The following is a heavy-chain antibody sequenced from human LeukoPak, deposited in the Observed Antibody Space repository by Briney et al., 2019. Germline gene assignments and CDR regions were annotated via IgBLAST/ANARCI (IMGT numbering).Heavy chain of an antibody. Sequence: SETLSLTCTVSGASISSGGYYWSWLRQHPGKGLEWLGYIYYSGSTYYNPSLKSRVTISVHTSKNQFSLKLSSVTAADAAVYYCARDPHYGSGSYDYWGQGTLVTVSS. CDR1: GASISSGGYY. D-gene: IGHD3-10*01. V-gene: IGHV4-31*03. J-gene: IGHJ4*02. CDR2: IYYSGST. CDR3: ARDPHYGSGSYDY.